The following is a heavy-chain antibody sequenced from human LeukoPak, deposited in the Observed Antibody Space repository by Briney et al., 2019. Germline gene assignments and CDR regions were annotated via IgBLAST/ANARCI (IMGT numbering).Heavy chain of an antibody. V-gene: IGHV3-23*01. D-gene: IGHD6-19*01. CDR3: AKDRHWLALDD. Sequence: GGSLRLSCAASGFTFSSHGMNWVRQAPGKGLEWASGITGGGTTYYSDSVKGRVTISRDNSKNTLYLQMNSLRAEDTAVYYCAKDRHWLALDDWGQGTLVTVSS. CDR1: GFTFSSHG. CDR2: ITGGGTT. J-gene: IGHJ4*02.